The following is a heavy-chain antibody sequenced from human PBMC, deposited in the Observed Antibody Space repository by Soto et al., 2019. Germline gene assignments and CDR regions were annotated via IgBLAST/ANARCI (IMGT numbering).Heavy chain of an antibody. CDR2: IYYSGST. Sequence: QVQLQESGPGLVKPSQTLSLTCTVSGGSISSGGYYWSWIRQHPGKGLEWIGYIYYSGSTYYNPSLKRRVTISVDTSKNQFSLKLSSVTAADTAVYYCARGEYDYIWGSYRAGAFDIWGQGTMVTVSS. CDR3: ARGEYDYIWGSYRAGAFDI. J-gene: IGHJ3*02. CDR1: GGSISSGGYY. V-gene: IGHV4-31*03. D-gene: IGHD3-16*02.